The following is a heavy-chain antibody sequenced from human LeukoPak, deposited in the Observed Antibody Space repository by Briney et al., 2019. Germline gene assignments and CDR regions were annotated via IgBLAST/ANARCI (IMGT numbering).Heavy chain of an antibody. CDR2: ISGSGGST. D-gene: IGHD3-22*01. CDR3: AKGDYDRSGSQGPWAFDI. Sequence: GGSLRLSCAASGFTFSSYAMSWVRQAPGKGLEWVSAISGSGGSTYYADSVKGRFTISRDTSKNTLYLQMNSLRAEDTAVYYCAKGDYDRSGSQGPWAFDIWGQGTMVTVSS. J-gene: IGHJ3*02. CDR1: GFTFSSYA. V-gene: IGHV3-23*01.